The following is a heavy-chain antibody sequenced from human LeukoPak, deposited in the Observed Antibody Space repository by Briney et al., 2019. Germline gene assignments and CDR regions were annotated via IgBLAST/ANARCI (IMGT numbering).Heavy chain of an antibody. D-gene: IGHD6-19*01. Sequence: GASVKVSCKASGYTFTSYDINWVRQATGQGLEWMGGFDPEDGETIYAQKFQGRVTMTEDTSTDTAYMELSSLRSEDTAVYYCATRYMETGYSSGWYLPFFDYWGQGTLVTVSS. CDR1: GYTFTSYD. CDR2: FDPEDGET. V-gene: IGHV1-24*01. CDR3: ATRYMETGYSSGWYLPFFDY. J-gene: IGHJ4*02.